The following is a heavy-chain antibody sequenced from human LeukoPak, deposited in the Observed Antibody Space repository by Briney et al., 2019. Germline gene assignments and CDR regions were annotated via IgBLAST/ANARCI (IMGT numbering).Heavy chain of an antibody. V-gene: IGHV1-18*04. CDR3: ARTVVVPAALNNWFDP. D-gene: IGHD2-2*01. CDR1: GYTFTSYY. J-gene: IGHJ5*02. CDR2: ISAYNGNT. Sequence: ASVKVSCKASGYTFTSYYMHWVRQAPGQGLEWMGWISAYNGNTNYAQKLQGRVTMTTDTSTSTAYMELRSLRSDDTAVYYCARTVVVPAALNNWFDPWGQGTLVTVSS.